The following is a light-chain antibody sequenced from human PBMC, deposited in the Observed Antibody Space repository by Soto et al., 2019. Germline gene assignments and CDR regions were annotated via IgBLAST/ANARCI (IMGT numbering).Light chain of an antibody. CDR3: QQYEDFPLT. CDR1: QDISNY. V-gene: IGKV1-33*01. CDR2: DAS. J-gene: IGKJ5*01. Sequence: DIEMTQSPSSLSSSVGDRVTITCQSSQDISNYLNWYQQKTGRAPKLLIYDASSLESGVSSRFSGSGSGTHFTFTISSLQSDDIANYYCQQYEDFPLTFGQGTRLDIK.